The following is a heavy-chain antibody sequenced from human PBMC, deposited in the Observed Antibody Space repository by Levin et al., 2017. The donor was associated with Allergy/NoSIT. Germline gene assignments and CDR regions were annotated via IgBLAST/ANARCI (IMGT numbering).Heavy chain of an antibody. CDR1: GFTFSSYG. CDR3: ARADSSKAVAGTRVAY. J-gene: IGHJ4*02. V-gene: IGHV3-33*01. Sequence: GGSLRLSCAASGFTFSSYGMHWVRQAPGKGLEWVAIIWYDGSNEFYADSVKGRFTISRDNSKNTLYLQMNSLRGEDTAVYYCARADSSKAVAGTRVAYWGQGTLVTVAS. D-gene: IGHD6-19*01. CDR2: IWYDGSNE.